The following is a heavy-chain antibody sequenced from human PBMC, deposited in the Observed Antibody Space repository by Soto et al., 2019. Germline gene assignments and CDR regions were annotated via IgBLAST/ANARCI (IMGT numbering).Heavy chain of an antibody. Sequence: GGSLRLSCAASGFTFSSYGMHWVRQAPGKGLEWVAVISYDGSNKYYADSVKGRFTISRDNSKNTLYLQMNSLRAEDTAVYYCAKDPPYCGGDCYVDYWGQGTLVTVSS. CDR1: GFTFSSYG. CDR3: AKDPPYCGGDCYVDY. D-gene: IGHD2-21*02. CDR2: ISYDGSNK. J-gene: IGHJ4*02. V-gene: IGHV3-30*18.